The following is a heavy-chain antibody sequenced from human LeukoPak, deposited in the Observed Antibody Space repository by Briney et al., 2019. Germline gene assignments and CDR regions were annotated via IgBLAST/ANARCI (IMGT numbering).Heavy chain of an antibody. D-gene: IGHD1-26*01. V-gene: IGHV4-59*01. CDR3: ARVQSGATGYYYYGMDG. J-gene: IGHJ6*02. Sequence: SETLSLTCTVSGGSISSYYWSWIRQPPGRGLEWVGYIYYSGSTNYNPSLKSRVTISVDTSKNQFSLKLSSVTAADAAVYYCARVQSGATGYYYYGMDGWGQGTTVTVSS. CDR1: GGSISSYY. CDR2: IYYSGST.